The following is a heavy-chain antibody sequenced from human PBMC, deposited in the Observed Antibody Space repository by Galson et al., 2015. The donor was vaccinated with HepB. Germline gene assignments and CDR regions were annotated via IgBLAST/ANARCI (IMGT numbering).Heavy chain of an antibody. J-gene: IGHJ4*02. CDR3: ARDQQYIVVVPGVTSFDY. CDR2: ISAYNGNT. V-gene: IGHV1-18*04. Sequence: SVKVSCKASGYTFTNYGISWVRQAPGQGLEWMGWISAYNGNTDYAQKLQGRVTMTTDKSTNTAYMELRSLRSDDTAVYYCARDQQYIVVVPGVTSFDYWGQGTLVTVSS. D-gene: IGHD2-2*01. CDR1: GYTFTNYG.